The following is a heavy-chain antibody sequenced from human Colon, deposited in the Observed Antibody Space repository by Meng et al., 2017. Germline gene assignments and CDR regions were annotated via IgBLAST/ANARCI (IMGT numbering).Heavy chain of an antibody. D-gene: IGHD3-16*01. CDR2: IYDNGYT. V-gene: IGHV4-30-2*06. Sequence: QLQLQESGSRLAKPSQTLSLTGACSGDSVTTTFSSWSWIRQSPGKGLEWIGNIYDNGYTYYSPSLRSRVTISVDRSNNQFSLNLNSVTAADTAVYFCARGYRGSTYFAYWGQGILVTVSS. CDR3: ARGYRGSTYFAY. CDR1: GDSVTTTFSS. J-gene: IGHJ4*02.